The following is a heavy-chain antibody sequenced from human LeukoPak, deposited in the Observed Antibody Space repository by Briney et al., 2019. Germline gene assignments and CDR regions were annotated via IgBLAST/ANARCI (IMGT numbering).Heavy chain of an antibody. J-gene: IGHJ5*02. CDR1: GFTFSSYA. CDR2: ITGSGHTT. D-gene: IGHD6-13*01. CDR3: ARVQKGIAAAGAGGGWFEP. V-gene: IGHV3-23*01. Sequence: QPGGSLRLSCAASGFTFSSYAMSWVRQAPGKGLEWVSGITGSGHTTYYADSVKGRFTISRDNSKNTLYLQMNSLKAEDTAVYYCARVQKGIAAAGAGGGWFEPWGQGTLVTVSA.